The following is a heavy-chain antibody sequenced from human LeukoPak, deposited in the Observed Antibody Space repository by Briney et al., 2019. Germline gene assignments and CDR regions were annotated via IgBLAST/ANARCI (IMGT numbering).Heavy chain of an antibody. CDR1: GFTFSSYG. J-gene: IGHJ6*02. D-gene: IGHD1-20*01. CDR2: IWSDGSNK. Sequence: GGSLRLSCAASGFTFSSYGMHWVRQTPGKGLEWVAIIWSDGSNKYYADSVKGRFTISRDNSKNTLYLQMNSLRAEDTSLYYCARAITGSRNAMDVWGQGTTVTVSS. V-gene: IGHV3-33*01. CDR3: ARAITGSRNAMDV.